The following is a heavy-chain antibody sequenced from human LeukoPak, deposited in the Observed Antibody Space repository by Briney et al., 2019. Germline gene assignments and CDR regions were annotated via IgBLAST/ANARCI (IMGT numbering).Heavy chain of an antibody. CDR2: IKRKSDGGTT. CDR3: TTVGLSGYYDSRGYYYFDY. D-gene: IGHD3-22*01. CDR1: GFTFSNAW. Sequence: PGGSLRLSCAASGFTFSNAWMSWVRQAPGKGLERIGRIKRKSDGGTTDYAAPVKGRFTISRDDSKNTLYLQMNSLTTEDTAVYYCTTVGLSGYYDSRGYYYFDYWGQGTLVTVSS. J-gene: IGHJ4*02. V-gene: IGHV3-15*01.